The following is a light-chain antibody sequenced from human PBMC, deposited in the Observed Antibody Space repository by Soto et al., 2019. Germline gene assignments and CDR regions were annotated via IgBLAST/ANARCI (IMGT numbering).Light chain of an antibody. Sequence: EIVLTQSPGTLSLSPGERATLSCRASQSVFRNYLAWYQQKPGQAPRLLIYGASTRAAGISDGFSGSGSGTDFTLTVNRLEPADFAVYYCQQYGSSPSTFGGGTKVEIK. V-gene: IGKV3-20*01. CDR2: GAS. CDR1: QSVFRNY. CDR3: QQYGSSPST. J-gene: IGKJ4*01.